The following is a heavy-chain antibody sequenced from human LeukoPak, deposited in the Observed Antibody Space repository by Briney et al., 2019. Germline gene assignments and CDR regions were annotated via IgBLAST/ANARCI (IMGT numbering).Heavy chain of an antibody. V-gene: IGHV3-21*01. CDR2: ISSSSSYI. D-gene: IGHD3-22*01. CDR1: GFTFSSYW. CDR3: ARDWLYYYDSSGYQFDY. Sequence: PGGSLRLSCAASGFTFSSYWMSWVRQAPGKGLEWVSSISSSSSYIYYADSVKGRFTISRDNAKNSLYLQMNSLRAEDTAVYYCARDWLYYYDSSGYQFDYWGQGTLVTVSS. J-gene: IGHJ4*02.